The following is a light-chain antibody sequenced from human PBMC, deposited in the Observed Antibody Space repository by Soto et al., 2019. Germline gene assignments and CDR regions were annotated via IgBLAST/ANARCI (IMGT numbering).Light chain of an antibody. CDR1: HSVTRN. CDR3: QQYGSSPWT. J-gene: IGKJ1*01. Sequence: EIVLPQSPGPLFLSPGERATLSCRASHSVTRNLAWYQQKPGQAPRLLIYGASSRATGIPDRFSGSGSGTDFTLTISRLEPEDFAVYYCQQYGSSPWTFGQGTKVDIK. V-gene: IGKV3-20*01. CDR2: GAS.